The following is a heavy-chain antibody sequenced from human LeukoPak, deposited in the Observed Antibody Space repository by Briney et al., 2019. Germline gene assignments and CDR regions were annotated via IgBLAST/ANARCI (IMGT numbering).Heavy chain of an antibody. V-gene: IGHV4-39*07. CDR2: IYHSGST. J-gene: IGHJ4*02. CDR3: ARTGSVLWFGEYFDY. Sequence: SETLSLTCTVSGGSISSSSYYWGWIRQPPGKGLEWIGSIYHSGSTYYNPSLESRVTISVDTSKNQFSLKLSSVTAADTAVYYCARTGSVLWFGEYFDYWGQGTLVTVSS. CDR1: GGSISSSSYY. D-gene: IGHD3-10*01.